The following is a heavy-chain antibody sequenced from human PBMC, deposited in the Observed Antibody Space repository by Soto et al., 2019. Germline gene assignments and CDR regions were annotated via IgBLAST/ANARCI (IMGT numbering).Heavy chain of an antibody. D-gene: IGHD4-17*01. CDR1: GFTFSSSA. J-gene: IGHJ4*02. V-gene: IGHV3-23*01. Sequence: DVQLLESGGGLAQPGGSLRLSCAASGFTFSSSAMSWVRQAPGKGLAWVSAISGSGASTFYADSVKGRFTISRDNSKNTLYLQMNSLRAEDTAVYYCAQGYGRFDYWGQGTLITVSS. CDR2: ISGSGAST. CDR3: AQGYGRFDY.